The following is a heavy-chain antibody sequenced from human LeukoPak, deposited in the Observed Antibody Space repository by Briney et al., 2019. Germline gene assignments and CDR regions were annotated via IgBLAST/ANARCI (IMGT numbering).Heavy chain of an antibody. CDR1: GGSFSGYY. V-gene: IGHV4-34*01. CDR2: INHSGGT. Sequence: PSETLSLTCAVYGGSFSGYYWSWIRQPPGKGLEWIGEINHSGGTKYNPSLKSRVTISVDTSKNQFSLKLSSVTAADTAVYYCARGRSRSSGWYSGEVYYFDYWGQGTLVTVSS. D-gene: IGHD6-19*01. CDR3: ARGRSRSSGWYSGEVYYFDY. J-gene: IGHJ4*02.